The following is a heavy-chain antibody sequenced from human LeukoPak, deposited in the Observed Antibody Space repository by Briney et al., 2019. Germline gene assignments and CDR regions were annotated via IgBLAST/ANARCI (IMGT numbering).Heavy chain of an antibody. CDR1: GFTFSSYS. V-gene: IGHV3-21*01. CDR3: ARARIQTTHAFDY. J-gene: IGHJ4*02. CDR2: ISSSSSYI. Sequence: GGSLRLSCAASGFTFSSYSMNWVRQAPGKGLEWVSSISSSSSYIYYADSVKGRFTISRDNAKNSLYLQMNSLRAEDTAVYCCARARIQTTHAFDYWGQGTLVTVSS. D-gene: IGHD5-18*01.